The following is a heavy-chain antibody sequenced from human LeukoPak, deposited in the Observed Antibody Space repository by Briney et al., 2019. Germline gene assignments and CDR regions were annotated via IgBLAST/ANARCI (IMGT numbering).Heavy chain of an antibody. J-gene: IGHJ2*01. Sequence: SETLSLTCAVYGASFSDYWSWIRQPPGKGLEWIGEINHSGSTNYNPSLKSRVTISGDTSKDQFFLKLNSATAADTAVYYCARGRAVGLWGRGTLVTVSS. CDR1: GASFSDY. V-gene: IGHV4-34*01. CDR2: INHSGST. CDR3: ARGRAVGL. D-gene: IGHD6-19*01.